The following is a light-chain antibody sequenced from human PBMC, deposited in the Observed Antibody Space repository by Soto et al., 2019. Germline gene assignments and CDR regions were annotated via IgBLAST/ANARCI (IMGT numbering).Light chain of an antibody. CDR2: DVT. J-gene: IGLJ2*01. CDR1: SSDVGSYNY. CDR3: CSYVDSYTFV. V-gene: IGLV2-11*01. Sequence: QSVLTQPRSVSGSPGQLVTISCTGTSSDVGSYNYNYVSWYQQHPGKAPKLMIYDVTKRPSGVPDRFSGSKSGNTASLTISGLQAEDEADYYCCSYVDSYTFVFGGGTKLTVL.